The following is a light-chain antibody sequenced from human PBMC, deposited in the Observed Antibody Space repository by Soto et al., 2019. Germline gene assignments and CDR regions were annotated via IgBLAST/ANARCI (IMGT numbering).Light chain of an antibody. CDR3: ATWDDSLRGWV. V-gene: IGLV1-47*01. CDR2: RNN. Sequence: QSVLTQPPSASGTPGQRVTISCSGSSSNIGDSYGYWFQQLPGTAPKRLIYRNNQRPSGVPDRFSGSKSGTSASLAISGLRPEDEADYYCATWDDSLRGWVFGGGTKLAVL. J-gene: IGLJ3*02. CDR1: SSNIGDSY.